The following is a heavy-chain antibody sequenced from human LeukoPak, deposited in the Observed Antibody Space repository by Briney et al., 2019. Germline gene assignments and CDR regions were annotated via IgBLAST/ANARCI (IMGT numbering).Heavy chain of an antibody. Sequence: SETLSLTCTVSGVPITSGGYYWSWIRQHPGKGLEWLGYIYYSGSTYYNPSLKSRLTISLDTSKNHFSLRLTSVTAADTAVYYCARGPVRDYSNYWGQGTLVTVS. CDR2: IYYSGST. J-gene: IGHJ4*02. CDR3: ARGPVRDYSNY. CDR1: GVPITSGGYY. D-gene: IGHD4-11*01. V-gene: IGHV4-31*03.